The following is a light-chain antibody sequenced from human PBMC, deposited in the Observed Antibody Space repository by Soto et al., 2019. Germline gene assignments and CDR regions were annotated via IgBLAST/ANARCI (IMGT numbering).Light chain of an antibody. J-gene: IGLJ1*01. Sequence: QSALTQPASVSGSPGQSITISCTGTSSDVGGYNYVSWYRQHPGKAPKLMIYDVTNRPSGVSNRFSGSKSGNTASLTTSGLQAEDEADYYCSSYTSGGYVFGTGTKLTVL. CDR1: SSDVGGYNY. V-gene: IGLV2-14*01. CDR3: SSYTSGGYV. CDR2: DVT.